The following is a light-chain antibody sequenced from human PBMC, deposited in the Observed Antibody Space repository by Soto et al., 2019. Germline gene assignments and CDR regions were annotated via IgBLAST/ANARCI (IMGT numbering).Light chain of an antibody. J-gene: IGKJ1*01. CDR1: QSVSSN. CDR3: QQRSNWPPT. CDR2: GAS. Sequence: EIVMTQSPATLSVSPGERVTLSCRSSQSVSSNLAWYQQKPGQGPRLPIHGASTRATGIPASFSGSGSGTEFTLIISSLQSEDFAVYYCQQRSNWPPTFGQGTKVDI. V-gene: IGKV3-15*01.